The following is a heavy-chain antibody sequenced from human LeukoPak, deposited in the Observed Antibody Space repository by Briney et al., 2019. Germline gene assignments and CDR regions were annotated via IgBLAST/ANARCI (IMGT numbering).Heavy chain of an antibody. CDR2: ISAYNGNT. CDR3: ARVDTDTASFDY. D-gene: IGHD5-18*01. Sequence: ASVTVSCKASGYTFTSYGISWVRQAPGQGLEWMGWISAYNGNTNYAQKLQGRVTMTTDTSTSTAYMELSSLRSEDTAVYYCARVDTDTASFDYWGQGTLVTVSS. CDR1: GYTFTSYG. V-gene: IGHV1-18*01. J-gene: IGHJ4*02.